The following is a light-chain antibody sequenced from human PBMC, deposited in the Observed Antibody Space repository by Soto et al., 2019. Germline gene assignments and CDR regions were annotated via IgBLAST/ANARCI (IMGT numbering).Light chain of an antibody. Sequence: EIVMTQSPATLSVSPGERATLSCRASQSVCSNLAWYQQKPGQAPSLLIYGASTRATGIPARLSGSGYGTEFPLTISSLQSEEFAIYFCQQYNNWPPDRTFGQGTKVEIK. CDR3: QQYNNWPPDRT. J-gene: IGKJ1*01. CDR2: GAS. CDR1: QSVCSN. V-gene: IGKV3-15*01.